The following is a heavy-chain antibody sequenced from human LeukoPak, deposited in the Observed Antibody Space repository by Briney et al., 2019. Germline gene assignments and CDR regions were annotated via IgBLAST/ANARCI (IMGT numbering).Heavy chain of an antibody. J-gene: IGHJ4*02. CDR1: GFSFSSYW. V-gene: IGHV3-7*01. CDR2: IRQDESER. CDR3: ARDGTGDYDSSGYPLYFDY. D-gene: IGHD3-22*01. Sequence: PGGSLRLPCEGSGFSFSSYWMTWVRQLPGKGPEWVANIRQDESERYFADSVKGRFTISRDNAKKSVYLHMSSLRAEDTALYYCARDGTGDYDSSGYPLYFDYWGQGTLVTVSS.